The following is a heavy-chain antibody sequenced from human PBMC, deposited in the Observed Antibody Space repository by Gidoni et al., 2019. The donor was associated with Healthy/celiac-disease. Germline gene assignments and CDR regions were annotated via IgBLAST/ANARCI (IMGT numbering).Heavy chain of an antibody. CDR2: ISAYNGNT. CDR3: ARDPILRYFDWSKNWFDP. Sequence: QVQLVQSGAEVKKPGASVKVSCKASGYTFTSYGISWVRQAPGQGLEWMGWISAYNGNTNYAQKLQGRVTMTTDTSTSTAYMELRSLRSDDTAVYYCARDPILRYFDWSKNWFDPWGQGTLVTVSS. V-gene: IGHV1-18*04. CDR1: GYTFTSYG. D-gene: IGHD3-9*01. J-gene: IGHJ5*02.